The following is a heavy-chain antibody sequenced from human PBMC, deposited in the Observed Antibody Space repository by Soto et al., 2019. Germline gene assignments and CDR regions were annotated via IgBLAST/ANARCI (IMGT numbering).Heavy chain of an antibody. J-gene: IGHJ4*02. CDR1: GFTFSSYA. V-gene: IGHV3-23*01. D-gene: IGHD6-6*01. CDR2: ISGSDDST. CDR3: AKRSSSSTFDY. Sequence: EVQLLESGGGLVQPGESLRLSCAASGFTFSSYAMSWVRQAPGKGLEWVSVISGSDDSTYYADSVKGRFTISRDNSKNARYLQMSSQRAEGTAVCYCAKRSSSSTFDYWGQGTLVTVSS.